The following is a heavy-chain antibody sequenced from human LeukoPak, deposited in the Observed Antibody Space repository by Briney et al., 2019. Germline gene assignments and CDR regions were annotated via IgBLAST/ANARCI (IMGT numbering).Heavy chain of an antibody. J-gene: IGHJ4*02. CDR1: GISFSTYG. D-gene: IGHD3-22*01. Sequence: QTGGSLRLSCVASGISFSTYGMNWVRQAPGKGLEWISYITTSSSTIYYADSVKGRFTISRDNAKNSLYLQMNSLRAEDTAVYYCARDKHYYDSSGPDYWGQGTLVTVSS. V-gene: IGHV3-48*04. CDR3: ARDKHYYDSSGPDY. CDR2: ITTSSSTI.